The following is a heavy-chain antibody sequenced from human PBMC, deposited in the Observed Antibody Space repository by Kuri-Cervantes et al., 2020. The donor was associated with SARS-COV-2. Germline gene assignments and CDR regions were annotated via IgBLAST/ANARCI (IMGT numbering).Heavy chain of an antibody. D-gene: IGHD4-17*01. Sequence: GESLKISCAASGFTFSSYAMSWVRQAPGKGLEWVSAISGSGGSTYYADSVKGRFTISRDNSKNTLYLQMNSLRAEDTAVYYCAKDNYGDQITNWGQGTLVTVSS. CDR3: AKDNYGDQITN. V-gene: IGHV3-23*01. CDR2: ISGSGGST. CDR1: GFTFSSYA. J-gene: IGHJ4*02.